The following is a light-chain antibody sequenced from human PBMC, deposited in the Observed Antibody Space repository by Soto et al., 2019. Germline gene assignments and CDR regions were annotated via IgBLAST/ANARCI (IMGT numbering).Light chain of an antibody. CDR2: DVT. V-gene: IGLV2-14*03. Sequence: QSALTQPASVSGSPGQSITISCTGTSSDVGAYDFVSWYQHHPGNAPKLMIYDVTNRPSGISNRFSGSKSGYTASLTISGLQAEDEADYYCSSYTTSSTLEVLFGGGTKLTVL. CDR3: SSYTTSSTLEVL. J-gene: IGLJ2*01. CDR1: SSDVGAYDF.